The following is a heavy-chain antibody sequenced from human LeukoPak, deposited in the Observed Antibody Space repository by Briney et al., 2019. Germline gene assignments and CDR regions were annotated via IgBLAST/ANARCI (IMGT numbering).Heavy chain of an antibody. J-gene: IGHJ4*02. Sequence: ASVKVSCKASGYTFTSYGISWVRQAPGQGLEWMGWISGYNGNTKYAQQLQGRVTMTTDTSTSTAYMELRSLRSDDTAVYYCARVGSGWGEGYFDYWGQGTLVTVSS. V-gene: IGHV1-18*01. D-gene: IGHD6-19*01. CDR3: ARVGSGWGEGYFDY. CDR2: ISGYNGNT. CDR1: GYTFTSYG.